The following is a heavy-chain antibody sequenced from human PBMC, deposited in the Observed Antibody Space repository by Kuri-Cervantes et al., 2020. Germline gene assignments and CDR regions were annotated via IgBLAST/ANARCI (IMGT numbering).Heavy chain of an antibody. V-gene: IGHV3-33*08. Sequence: GESLKISCAASGFIVSSNYMSWVRQAPGKGLEWVAVIWYDGSNKYYADSVKGRFTISRDNSKNTLYLQMNSLRAEDTAVYYCARDGAVAGGMTGFDYWGQGTLVTVSS. CDR2: IWYDGSNK. D-gene: IGHD6-19*01. CDR1: GFIVSSNY. CDR3: ARDGAVAGGMTGFDY. J-gene: IGHJ4*02.